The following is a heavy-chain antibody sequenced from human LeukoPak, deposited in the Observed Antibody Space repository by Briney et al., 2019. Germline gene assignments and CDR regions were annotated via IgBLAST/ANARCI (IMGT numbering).Heavy chain of an antibody. CDR1: GFTFSTYA. V-gene: IGHV3-21*01. D-gene: IGHD2-2*01. J-gene: IGHJ4*02. Sequence: GGSLRLSCAASGFTFSTYAMNWVRQAPGEGLKWVSCITGDSAYIYYADSVKGRFTISRDNAKNSLYLQMNSLRAEDTAVYYCARYGVSSSTSYIGFWGQGTLVTVSS. CDR3: ARYGVSSSTSYIGF. CDR2: ITGDSAYI.